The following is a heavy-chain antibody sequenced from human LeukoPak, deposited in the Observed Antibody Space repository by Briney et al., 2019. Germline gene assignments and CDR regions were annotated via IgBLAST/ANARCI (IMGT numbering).Heavy chain of an antibody. CDR3: ARASLSSGYYYNY. CDR2: IYYSGST. D-gene: IGHD3-22*01. V-gene: IGHV4-31*03. J-gene: IGHJ4*02. Sequence: SETLPLTCTVSGGSISSGGYYWSWIRQHPGKGLEWIGYIYYSGSTYYNPSLKSRVTISVDTSKNHFSLKLSAVTAADTAVYYCARASLSSGYYYNYWGQGTLVTVSS. CDR1: GGSISSGGYY.